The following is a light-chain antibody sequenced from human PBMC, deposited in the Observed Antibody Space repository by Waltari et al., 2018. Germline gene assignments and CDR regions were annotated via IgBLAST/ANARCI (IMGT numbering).Light chain of an antibody. CDR1: QGIGND. J-gene: IGKJ2*01. V-gene: IGKV1-6*01. Sequence: AIQMTQSPSSLSASVGDSVIITCRASQGIGNDLGWYQQKPGKAPKLLIYAVSSLESGVPSRFSGSGSGTDFTLTISSLQPEDFATYYCLQDLKPYTFGQGTKLEIK. CDR3: LQDLKPYT. CDR2: AVS.